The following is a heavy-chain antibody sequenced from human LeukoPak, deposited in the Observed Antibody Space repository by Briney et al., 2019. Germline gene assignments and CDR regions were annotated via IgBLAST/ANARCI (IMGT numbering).Heavy chain of an antibody. Sequence: SETLSLTCTVSGGSISSSSYYWGWIRQPPGKGLEWIGSIYYSGSTYYNPSLKSRVTISVDTSKNQFSLKLSSVTAADTAVYYCARQRTYYYGSGEYYFDYWGQGTLVTISS. V-gene: IGHV4-39*01. CDR3: ARQRTYYYGSGEYYFDY. CDR2: IYYSGST. J-gene: IGHJ4*02. D-gene: IGHD3-10*01. CDR1: GGSISSSSYY.